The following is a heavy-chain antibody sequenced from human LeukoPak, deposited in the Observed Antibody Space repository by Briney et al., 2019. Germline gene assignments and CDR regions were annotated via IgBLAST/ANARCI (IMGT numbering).Heavy chain of an antibody. CDR3: ARVPDWTYVPDY. CDR2: IKSSNT. Sequence: SETLSLTCTVSGGSISSDRFCWTWVRQPAGKGLEWIGRIKSSNTNYNPSLKSRVSISLDTSTNQFSLKLSSLTAADTAVYYCARVPDWTYVPDYWGQGILVTVSS. V-gene: IGHV4-61*02. J-gene: IGHJ4*02. CDR1: GGSISSDRFC. D-gene: IGHD3-16*01.